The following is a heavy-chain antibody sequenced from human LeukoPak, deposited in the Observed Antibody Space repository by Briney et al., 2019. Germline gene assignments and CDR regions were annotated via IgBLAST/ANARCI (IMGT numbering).Heavy chain of an antibody. CDR1: GGTFSSYA. Sequence: ASVKVSCKASGGTFSSYAISWVRQAPGQGLEWMGIINPSGGSTSYAQKFQGRVTMTRDMSTSTVYMGLSSLRSEDTAVYYCARIRDGYNDAYDIWGQGTMVTVSS. J-gene: IGHJ3*02. CDR2: INPSGGST. V-gene: IGHV1-46*01. D-gene: IGHD5-24*01. CDR3: ARIRDGYNDAYDI.